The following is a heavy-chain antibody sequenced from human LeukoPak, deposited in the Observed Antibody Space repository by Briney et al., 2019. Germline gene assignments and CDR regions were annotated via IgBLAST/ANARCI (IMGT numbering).Heavy chain of an antibody. CDR3: ARADRARSYYGSGSYFFDY. J-gene: IGHJ4*02. D-gene: IGHD3-10*01. Sequence: ASVKVSCKASGGTFSSYAISWVRQAPGQGLEWMGGIIPSFGTANYAQKFQGRVTISADESTSTAYMALSSLRSEDTAVYYCARADRARSYYGSGSYFFDYWGQGTLVTVSS. CDR2: IIPSFGTA. CDR1: GGTFSSYA. V-gene: IGHV1-69*01.